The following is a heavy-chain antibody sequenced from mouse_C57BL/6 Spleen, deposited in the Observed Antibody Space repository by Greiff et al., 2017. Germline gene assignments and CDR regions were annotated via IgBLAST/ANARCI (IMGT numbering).Heavy chain of an antibody. CDR1: GYTFTSYW. D-gene: IGHD2-10*02. CDR3: ARWGYCNNGFDY. Sequence: QVQLQQPGTELVKPGASVKLSCKASGYTFTSYWMHWVKQRPGQGLEWIGNINPSNGGTNYNEKFKSKATLTVDKSSSTAYMQRSSLTSEDAAVYYCARWGYCNNGFDYWGQGTTLTVSS. J-gene: IGHJ2*01. CDR2: INPSNGGT. V-gene: IGHV1-53*01.